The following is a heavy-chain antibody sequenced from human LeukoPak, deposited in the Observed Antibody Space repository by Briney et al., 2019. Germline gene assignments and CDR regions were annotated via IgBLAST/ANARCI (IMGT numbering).Heavy chain of an antibody. D-gene: IGHD2-2*01. CDR1: GFTFSSYA. Sequence: GGSLRLSCAASGFTFSSYAMSWVRQAPGRGLEGVSAISGSGGSTYYADSVKGRFTISRDNSKNTLYLQMNSLRAADTAVYYCAKEGALGYCSSTSCEDAFDIWGQGTMVTVSS. CDR3: AKEGALGYCSSTSCEDAFDI. J-gene: IGHJ3*02. CDR2: ISGSGGST. V-gene: IGHV3-23*01.